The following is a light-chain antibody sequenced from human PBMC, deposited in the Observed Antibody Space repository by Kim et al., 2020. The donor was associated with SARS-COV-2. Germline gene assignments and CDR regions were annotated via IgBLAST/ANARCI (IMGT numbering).Light chain of an antibody. Sequence: DIQMTQSPSSLSASVGDKVTITCRSSQTISQYVNWYLQKPGRGPKLLIYAASNVEGGVPSRFSGSGSGTEFTLTISGLQPEDDATYYCQQTDSVPLTFGQGTKVDIK. V-gene: IGKV1-39*01. CDR2: AAS. J-gene: IGKJ1*01. CDR3: QQTDSVPLT. CDR1: QTISQY.